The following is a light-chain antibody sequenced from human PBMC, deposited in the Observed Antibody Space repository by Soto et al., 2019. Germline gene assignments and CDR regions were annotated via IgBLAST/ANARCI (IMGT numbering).Light chain of an antibody. V-gene: IGLV1-40*01. CDR2: DNT. Sequence: QSVLTQPPSVSGAPGQRVTISSTGSSSNIGAGYHVHWYQQFPGTAPKLLIYDNTNRPSGVPDRFSGSKSGTSASLAITGLQAGDEADYYCQSYDSSLSGVLFGGGTQLTVL. J-gene: IGLJ3*02. CDR3: QSYDSSLSGVL. CDR1: SSNIGAGYH.